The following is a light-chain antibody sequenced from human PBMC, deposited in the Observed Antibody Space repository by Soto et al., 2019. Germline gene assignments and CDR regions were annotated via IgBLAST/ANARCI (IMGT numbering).Light chain of an antibody. Sequence: QSVLTQPASVSGSPGQSITISCTGTSSDVGGYNYVSWYQHHPGKAPKLMIYDVSKRPSGVSNRFSGSKSGNTASLTISGLQAEDEADYYCSSYTSSSTPWVFGTGTKVTVL. J-gene: IGLJ1*01. CDR3: SSYTSSSTPWV. CDR2: DVS. V-gene: IGLV2-14*03. CDR1: SSDVGGYNY.